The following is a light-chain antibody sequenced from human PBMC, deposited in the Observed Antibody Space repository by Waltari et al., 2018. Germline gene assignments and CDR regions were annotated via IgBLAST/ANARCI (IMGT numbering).Light chain of an antibody. Sequence: QSALTQPPSASGSPGQPVTISCTGTSSDVGGYKYVSWYQQHPGKAPNLIFYEVTKLPSGVPDRFSGSKSGNTASLTVSGLQADDEADYYCNSYAGRNRLGVFGGGTKVTVL. CDR2: EVT. CDR1: SSDVGGYKY. V-gene: IGLV2-8*01. J-gene: IGLJ2*01. CDR3: NSYAGRNRLGV.